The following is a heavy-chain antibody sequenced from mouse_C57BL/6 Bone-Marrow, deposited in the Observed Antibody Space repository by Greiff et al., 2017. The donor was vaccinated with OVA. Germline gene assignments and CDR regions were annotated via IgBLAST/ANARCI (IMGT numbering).Heavy chain of an antibody. V-gene: IGHV1-9*01. CDR3: ARGDGYYGYYYAMDY. CDR1: GYTFTGYW. J-gene: IGHJ4*01. CDR2: ILPGSGST. Sequence: VQLQESGAELMKPGASVKLSCKATGYTFTGYWIGWVKQRPGHGLEWIGEILPGSGSTNSNEKFKGQATFTADTSSNTSYMQLSILTTEYSAIYYFARGDGYYGYYYAMDYWGQGTSVTVSS. D-gene: IGHD2-3*01.